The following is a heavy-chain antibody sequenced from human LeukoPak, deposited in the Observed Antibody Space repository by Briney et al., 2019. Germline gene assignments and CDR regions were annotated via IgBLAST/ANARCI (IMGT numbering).Heavy chain of an antibody. Sequence: TSETLSLTCTVSGGSISSAAYYWGWVRQPPGKGLDWIGSIYYTGTTYYSPSLQTRATLSFDTSKNQFSLKLTSATAADTAVYFCARRPIAAGNNWFDPWGQGTLVTVSS. CDR2: IYYTGTT. D-gene: IGHD6-13*01. V-gene: IGHV4-39*01. CDR3: ARRPIAAGNNWFDP. CDR1: GGSISSAAYY. J-gene: IGHJ5*02.